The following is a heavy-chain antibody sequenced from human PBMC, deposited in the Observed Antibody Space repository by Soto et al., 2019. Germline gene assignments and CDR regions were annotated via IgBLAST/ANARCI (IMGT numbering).Heavy chain of an antibody. J-gene: IGHJ4*02. CDR3: ATQGGYSYGSDY. D-gene: IGHD5-18*01. V-gene: IGHV3-21*01. Sequence: PGGSLRLSCAASGFTFSSYSMNWVRQAPGKGLEWVSSISSSSSYIYYADSVKGRFTISRDNAKNSLYLQMNSLRAEDTAVYYCATQGGYSYGSDYWGQGTLVTVSS. CDR2: ISSSSSYI. CDR1: GFTFSSYS.